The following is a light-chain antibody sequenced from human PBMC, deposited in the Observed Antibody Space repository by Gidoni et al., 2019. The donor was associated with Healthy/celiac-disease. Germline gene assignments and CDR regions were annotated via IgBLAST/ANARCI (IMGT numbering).Light chain of an antibody. CDR3: QQSYSTPRS. CDR1: QSISSY. J-gene: IGKJ2*04. V-gene: IGKV1-39*01. Sequence: DIQITQSPSSLSASVGDRVTITCRASQSISSYLNWYQQKPGKAPKLLIYAASSLQSGVPSRFSGSGSGTDFTLTISSLQPEDFATYYCQQSYSTPRSFXXXTKLEIK. CDR2: AAS.